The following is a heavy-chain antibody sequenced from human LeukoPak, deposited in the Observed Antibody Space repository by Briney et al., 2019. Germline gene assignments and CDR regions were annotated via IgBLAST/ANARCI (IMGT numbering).Heavy chain of an antibody. CDR3: VKDLRSSGFFDY. CDR2: ISSKGGST. J-gene: IGHJ4*02. D-gene: IGHD3-10*01. V-gene: IGHV3-64D*06. Sequence: PGGALRLSCSAYGFHFSSYAVHWVRQAPGKGLEYVSAISSKGGSTYHTDTVKGRFTISRDNSKNTLYLQMSSLRTEDTAVYYCVKDLRSSGFFDYWGQGSLVSVSS. CDR1: GFHFSSYA.